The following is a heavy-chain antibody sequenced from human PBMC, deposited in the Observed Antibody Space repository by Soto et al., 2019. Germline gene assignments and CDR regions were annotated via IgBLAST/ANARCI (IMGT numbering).Heavy chain of an antibody. D-gene: IGHD2-15*01. CDR1: SGSISTANW. CDR2: IYHSGDT. Sequence: QVPLQESGPRLVRPSGTLSLTCTVSSGSISTANWWSWVRQPPGRGLERIGEIYHSGDTNYNLSLKRLVTLSVDKSKNQFSLRLTSVTAADTAMYYCARRGGGVVLAATTPFDYWGQGNLVTVSP. J-gene: IGHJ4*02. CDR3: ARRGGGVVLAATTPFDY. V-gene: IGHV4-4*02.